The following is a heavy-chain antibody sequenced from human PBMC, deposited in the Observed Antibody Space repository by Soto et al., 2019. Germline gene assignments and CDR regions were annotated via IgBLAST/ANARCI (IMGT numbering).Heavy chain of an antibody. V-gene: IGHV3-48*02. D-gene: IGHD6-19*01. J-gene: IGHJ6*02. CDR2: ISSSSSTI. CDR1: GFTFSSYS. CDR3: ARDPYPSGWYYYYYGMDV. Sequence: EVQLVESGGGLVQPGGSLRLSCAASGFTFSSYSMNWVRQAPGKGLEWVSYISSSSSTIYYADSVKGRFTISRDNAKNSLYLHMNSLRDEDTAVYYCARDPYPSGWYYYYYGMDVWGQGTTVTVSS.